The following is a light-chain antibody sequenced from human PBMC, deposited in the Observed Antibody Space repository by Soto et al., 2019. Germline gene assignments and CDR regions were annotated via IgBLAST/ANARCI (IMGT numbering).Light chain of an antibody. V-gene: IGKV3-20*01. Sequence: EIVLTQSPGTLSLSLGERATIPCRASQSVGSNYLAWYQRKPGQAPRLVIYGVSSRATGIADRFSGGGAGTDFTLTISRLEPEDFALYYCQQYGSSRWTFGQGTKVDIK. CDR1: QSVGSNY. J-gene: IGKJ1*01. CDR3: QQYGSSRWT. CDR2: GVS.